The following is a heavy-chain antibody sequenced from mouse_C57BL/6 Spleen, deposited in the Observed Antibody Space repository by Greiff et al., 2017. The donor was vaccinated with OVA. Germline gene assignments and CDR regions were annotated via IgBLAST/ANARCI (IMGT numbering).Heavy chain of an antibody. CDR3: ARGYYGSSGYFEV. Sequence: EVQVVESGGGLVKPGGSLKLSCAASGFTFSDYGMHWVRQAPEKGLEWVAYISSGSSTIYYADTVKGRFTISRDNAKNTLFLQMTSLRSEDTAMYYCARGYYGSSGYFEVWGTGTTVTVSS. CDR2: ISSGSSTI. J-gene: IGHJ1*03. CDR1: GFTFSDYG. D-gene: IGHD1-1*01. V-gene: IGHV5-17*01.